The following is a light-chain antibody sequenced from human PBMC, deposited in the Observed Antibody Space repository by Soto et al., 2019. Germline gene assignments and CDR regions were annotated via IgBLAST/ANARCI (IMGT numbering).Light chain of an antibody. CDR2: KVS. J-gene: IGKJ4*01. CDR1: HSLVHSDGNTY. CDR3: MQSTHCPPLT. Sequence: DVVMTQSPLSLPVTLGQPASISCRSSHSLVHSDGNTYLHWFQQRPGQSPRRLIYKVSYRDSGGTGRVSGSGSGKDVTLKLSRVEAEDVGVDDCMQSTHCPPLTCGGGNKVEIK. V-gene: IGKV2-30*02.